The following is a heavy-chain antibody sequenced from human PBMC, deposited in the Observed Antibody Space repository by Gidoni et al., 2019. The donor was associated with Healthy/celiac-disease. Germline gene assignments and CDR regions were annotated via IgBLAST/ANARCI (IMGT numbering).Heavy chain of an antibody. J-gene: IGHJ5*02. CDR1: GFTFSSYA. D-gene: IGHD3-3*01. CDR3: ARARERLRFLEFGWFDP. Sequence: QVQLVESGGGVVQPGRSLRLSCAASGFTFSSYAMHWVRQAPGKGLEWVAVISYDGSNKYYADSVKGRFTISRDNSKNTLYLQMNSLRAEDTAVYYCARARERLRFLEFGWFDPWGQGTLVTVSS. CDR2: ISYDGSNK. V-gene: IGHV3-30-3*01.